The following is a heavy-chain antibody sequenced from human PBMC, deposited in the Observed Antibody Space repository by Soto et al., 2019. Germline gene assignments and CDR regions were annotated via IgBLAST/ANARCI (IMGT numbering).Heavy chain of an antibody. Sequence: EVHLVESGGGLVQRGGSLRLSCAASGFTFRAYWMSWVRQAPGKGLEWVANIDQDGSGKYYVDSVRGLFTISRDNAHNSLYLQSNSRRDEDTAVYFCARRREGTGRTLDYWGQGTRVTVSS. CDR2: IDQDGSGK. CDR3: ARRREGTGRTLDY. J-gene: IGHJ4*02. V-gene: IGHV3-7*05. CDR1: GFTFRAYW. D-gene: IGHD1-1*01.